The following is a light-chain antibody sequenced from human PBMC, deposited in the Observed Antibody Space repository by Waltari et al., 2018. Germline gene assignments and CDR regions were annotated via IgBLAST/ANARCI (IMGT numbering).Light chain of an antibody. V-gene: IGLV2-11*01. Sequence: QSALTQPRSVSGSPGQSVTISGSGTSRDGGNYILFTWYQQPPGNAPKLLIYHVVKRPSGVPDRFSGSKSGNTASLTISGLQTEDEADYYCCSYAGSYTFVFGGGTQLTVL. CDR3: CSYAGSYTFV. CDR1: SRDGGNYIL. CDR2: HVV. J-gene: IGLJ7*01.